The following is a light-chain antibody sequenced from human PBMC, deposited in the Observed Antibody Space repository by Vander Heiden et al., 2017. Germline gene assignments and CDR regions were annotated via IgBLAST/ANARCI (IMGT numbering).Light chain of an antibody. CDR3: QQYYRTPLT. J-gene: IGKJ4*01. Sequence: DIVLTHSPDPLAVSLGERATINCNSSQSVLYSSNKKNYITWFQQKPGQPPKLLIYWASTRESGVPDRFSGSGSGTDFTLTISSLQAEDVAIYYCQQYYRTPLTFGGGTKVEIK. CDR2: WAS. V-gene: IGKV4-1*01. CDR1: QSVLYSSNKKNY.